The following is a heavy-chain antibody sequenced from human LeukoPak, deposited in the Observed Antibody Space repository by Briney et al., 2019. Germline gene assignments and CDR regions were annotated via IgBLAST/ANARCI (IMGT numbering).Heavy chain of an antibody. V-gene: IGHV4-39*01. D-gene: IGHD1-26*01. CDR3: ARRGGSGRAFDY. CDR2: IYYTGST. CDR1: GASISGGTYY. Sequence: SETLSLTCSVSGASISGGTYYWGWIRQPPGKGPEWIGSIYYTGSTYDNSSLKSRVTISVDTSKNQFSLKLSSVTAADTAVYYCARRGGSGRAFDYWGQGTLVTVSS. J-gene: IGHJ4*02.